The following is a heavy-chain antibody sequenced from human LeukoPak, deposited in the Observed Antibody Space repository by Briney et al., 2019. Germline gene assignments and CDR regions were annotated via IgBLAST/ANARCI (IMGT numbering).Heavy chain of an antibody. CDR3: AGDGYTGDAFDI. CDR1: GGSFSGYY. CDR2: INHSGST. J-gene: IGHJ3*02. V-gene: IGHV4-34*01. Sequence: SETLSLTCAVYGGSFSGYYWSWIRQPPGKGLEWIGEINHSGSTNYSPSLKSRVTISVDTSKNQFSLKLSSVTAADTAVYYCAGDGYTGDAFDIWGQGTMVTVSS. D-gene: IGHD5-24*01.